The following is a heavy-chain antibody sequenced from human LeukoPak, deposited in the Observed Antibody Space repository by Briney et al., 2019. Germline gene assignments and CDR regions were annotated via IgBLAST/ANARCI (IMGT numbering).Heavy chain of an antibody. CDR2: IDSSSSYI. D-gene: IGHD4-17*01. J-gene: IGHJ4*02. V-gene: IGHV3-21*01. CDR1: GSTASRYT. CDR3: ASGSYCDYHY. Sequence: GGSLRLACAASGSTASRYTINSVRQAPGKGLEWVSSIDSSSSYISYADSVKGRFTISRDNAKNSLSLQMNSLRAEDTAVYYCASGSYCDYHYGGGGTLLTVSS.